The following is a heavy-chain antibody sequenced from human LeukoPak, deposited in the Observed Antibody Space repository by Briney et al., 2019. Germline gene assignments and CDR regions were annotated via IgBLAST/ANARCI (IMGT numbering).Heavy chain of an antibody. CDR3: ARDPPTSYPYYYYYMDV. Sequence: GGSLRLSCAASGFTFSSYWMHWVRQAPGKGLVWVSRINSDGSSTSYADSVKGRFTISRDNAKNTLYLQMNSLRAEGTAVYYCARDPPTSYPYYYYYMDVWGKGTTVTVSS. CDR2: INSDGSST. V-gene: IGHV3-74*01. J-gene: IGHJ6*03. D-gene: IGHD2-2*01. CDR1: GFTFSSYW.